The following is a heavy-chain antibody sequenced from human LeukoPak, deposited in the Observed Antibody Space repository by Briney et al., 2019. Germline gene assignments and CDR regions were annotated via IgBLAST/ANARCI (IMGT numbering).Heavy chain of an antibody. Sequence: GGSLRLSCAASGFTFSSYAVSWVRQAPGKGLEWVSAISGSGGSTYYADSMKGRFTISRDNSKNTLYLQMNSLRAEDTAVYYCAKDTYGSGSPDYWGQGTLVTVSS. V-gene: IGHV3-23*01. J-gene: IGHJ4*02. CDR1: GFTFSSYA. CDR2: ISGSGGST. D-gene: IGHD3-10*01. CDR3: AKDTYGSGSPDY.